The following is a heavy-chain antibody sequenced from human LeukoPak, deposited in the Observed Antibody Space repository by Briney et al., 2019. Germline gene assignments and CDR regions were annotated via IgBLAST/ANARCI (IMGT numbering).Heavy chain of an antibody. CDR1: GGSISSYY. CDR3: ARLGIGVVPSAMLGDYYSDY. CDR2: IYYSGST. D-gene: IGHD2-2*01. Sequence: SETLSLTCTVSGGSISSYYWSWIRQPPGKGLEWIGYIYYSGSTNYNPSLKSRVTISVDTSKNQFSLKLTSVTAADTAVYYCARLGIGVVPSAMLGDYYSDYWGQGTLVTVSS. V-gene: IGHV4-59*08. J-gene: IGHJ4*02.